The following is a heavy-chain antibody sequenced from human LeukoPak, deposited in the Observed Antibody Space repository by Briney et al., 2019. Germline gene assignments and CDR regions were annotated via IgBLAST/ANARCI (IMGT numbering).Heavy chain of an antibody. V-gene: IGHV1-46*01. D-gene: IGHD3-10*01. J-gene: IGHJ5*02. CDR2: INPSGGST. CDR3: ATVGELGSLDP. Sequence: GASVKVSCKASGYTFTSYYIHWVRQAPGQGLAWMGIINPSGGSTSYAQKFQGRVTMTRDTSTSTVYMELSSLRSEDTAVYYCATVGELGSLDPWGQGTLVTVSS. CDR1: GYTFTSYY.